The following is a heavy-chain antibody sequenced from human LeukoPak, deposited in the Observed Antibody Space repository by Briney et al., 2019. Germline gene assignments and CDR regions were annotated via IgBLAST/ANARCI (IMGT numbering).Heavy chain of an antibody. CDR3: AKDPTEYDILTGYYI. J-gene: IGHJ4*02. CDR2: ISGSGGST. V-gene: IGHV3-23*01. CDR1: GFTFSSDA. Sequence: PGGSLRLSCAASGFTFSSDAMSAVCQAPREGLWCGSAISGSGGSTYYADSVKGRFTISRDNSKNTLYLQMNSLRAEDTAVYYCAKDPTEYDILTGYYIWGQGTLVTVSS. D-gene: IGHD3-9*01.